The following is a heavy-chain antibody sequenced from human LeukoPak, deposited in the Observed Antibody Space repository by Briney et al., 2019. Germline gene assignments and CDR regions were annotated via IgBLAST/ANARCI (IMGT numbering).Heavy chain of an antibody. CDR3: ARYVACGRSIDY. Sequence: SETLSLTCAVYGGSFSGYYWSWIRQPPGKGLEWIGEINHSGTTNYNPSLKSRLTISVHTSKSQFSLKLSSVTAADTAVYYCARYVACGRSIDYWGQGTLVTVSS. V-gene: IGHV4-34*01. D-gene: IGHD2-21*01. CDR1: GGSFSGYY. CDR2: INHSGTT. J-gene: IGHJ4*02.